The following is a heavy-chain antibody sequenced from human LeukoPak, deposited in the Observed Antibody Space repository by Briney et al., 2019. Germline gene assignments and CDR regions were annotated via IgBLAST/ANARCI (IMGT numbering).Heavy chain of an antibody. D-gene: IGHD3-16*01. Sequence: SETLSLTCTVSGASIRSSSYYWGWIRQPPGKGLEWIGSIYYSGSAYYNPSLKSRVTISVDTSKNQFSLKLSSVTAADTAVYYCARSTPLYRLLYYYYYGMDVWGQGTTVTVSS. J-gene: IGHJ6*02. CDR2: IYYSGSA. V-gene: IGHV4-39*07. CDR1: GASIRSSSYY. CDR3: ARSTPLYRLLYYYYYGMDV.